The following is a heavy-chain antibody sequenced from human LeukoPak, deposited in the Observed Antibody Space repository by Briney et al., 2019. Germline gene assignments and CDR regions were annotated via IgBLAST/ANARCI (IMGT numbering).Heavy chain of an antibody. J-gene: IGHJ3*02. CDR1: GFTFSNFW. CDR3: ARAGDLRYFDWSGIDAFDI. V-gene: IGHV3-7*01. Sequence: GGALRLSCAASGFTFSNFWMSWVRQAPGKGLEWVANIKQDGSEKYYVDSVKGRFTISRDNAKNSLYLQMNSLRAEDTAVYYCARAGDLRYFDWSGIDAFDIWGQGTMVTVSS. CDR2: IKQDGSEK. D-gene: IGHD3-9*01.